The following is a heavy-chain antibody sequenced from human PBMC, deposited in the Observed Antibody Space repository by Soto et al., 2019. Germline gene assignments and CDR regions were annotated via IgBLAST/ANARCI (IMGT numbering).Heavy chain of an antibody. D-gene: IGHD5-12*01. V-gene: IGHV4-30-4*01. Sequence: QVQLRESGPGLVKPSQTLSLTCSVYGASVAGGSYYWSWVRQPPGKGLEWIGYIPSRGRPFYNPSLTSRGTISADTSKNQLALQLTSVTAADTAVYYSARDTYSGYDFGLWGQGTLVTVSS. CDR1: GASVAGGSYY. J-gene: IGHJ5*02. CDR3: ARDTYSGYDFGL. CDR2: IPSRGRP.